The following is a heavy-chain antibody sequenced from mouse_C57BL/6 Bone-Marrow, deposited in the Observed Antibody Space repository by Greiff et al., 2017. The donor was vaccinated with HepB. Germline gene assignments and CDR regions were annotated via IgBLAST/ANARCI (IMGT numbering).Heavy chain of an antibody. CDR3: VKAVSSGSSYTWFAY. CDR1: GFTFNDYQ. D-gene: IGHD1-1*01. CDR2: IRNKANGYTT. V-gene: IGHV7-4*01. J-gene: IGHJ3*01. Sequence: EVQLVESGGGLVQPGASLRLSFAASGFTFNDYQMSWVRQAPGKAPEWLALIRNKANGYTTEYTASVKGRFTISRDNSQNILYLQMNTLRAEDSATYYCVKAVSSGSSYTWFAYWGQGTRVTVSA.